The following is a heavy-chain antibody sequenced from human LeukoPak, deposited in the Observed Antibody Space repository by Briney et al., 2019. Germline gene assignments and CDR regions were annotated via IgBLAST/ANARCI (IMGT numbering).Heavy chain of an antibody. Sequence: ASVKVSCKASGYTFTGYYMHWVRQAPGQGLEWMGWINPNSGGTNYAQKFQGRVTMTRDTSISTAYMELSRLRSDDTAVYYCARDEVNYYDSSGYNWFDPWGQGTLVTVSS. CDR3: ARDEVNYYDSSGYNWFDP. V-gene: IGHV1-2*02. CDR2: INPNSGGT. D-gene: IGHD3-22*01. CDR1: GYTFTGYY. J-gene: IGHJ5*02.